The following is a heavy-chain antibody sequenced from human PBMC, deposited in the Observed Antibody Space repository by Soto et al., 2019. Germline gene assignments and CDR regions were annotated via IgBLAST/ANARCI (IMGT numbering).Heavy chain of an antibody. J-gene: IGHJ4*02. CDR1: SGSITDYS. CDR3: ARVFYTDSSGYPRPIFDS. D-gene: IGHD3-22*01. Sequence: SETLSLICVVSSGSITDYSWTWIRRPAGKGLEWIGLIYSSGTTSYNPSLESRVTMSLDTSKKSFSLELTSVTAADTAVYYCARVFYTDSSGYPRPIFDSWVPGTLVPVSS. V-gene: IGHV4-4*07. CDR2: IYSSGTT.